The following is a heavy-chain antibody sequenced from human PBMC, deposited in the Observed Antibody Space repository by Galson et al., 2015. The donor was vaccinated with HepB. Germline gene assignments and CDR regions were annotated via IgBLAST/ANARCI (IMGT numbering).Heavy chain of an antibody. CDR2: IIPILGIA. V-gene: IGHV1-69*02. J-gene: IGHJ3*02. Sequence: SVKVSCKASGGTFSSYTISWVRQAPGQGLEWMGRIIPILGIANYAQKFQGRVTITADKSTSTAYMELSSLRSEDTAVYYCARSGIAVAGRPADAFDIWGQGTMVTVSS. D-gene: IGHD6-19*01. CDR3: ARSGIAVAGRPADAFDI. CDR1: GGTFSSYT.